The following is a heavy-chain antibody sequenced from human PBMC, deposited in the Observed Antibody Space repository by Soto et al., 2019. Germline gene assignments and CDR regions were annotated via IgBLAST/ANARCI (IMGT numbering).Heavy chain of an antibody. J-gene: IGHJ6*02. Sequence: QVQLVKSGAEVKKPGSSVKVSCKASGGTFSSYAISWVRQDTGQGLEWMGGIIPIFGTGNYAQKFQGRVTITADESTSTAYMELSSLRSEDTAVYYCARRELDTAMVQSGLNYYNGMDVWCQGTTVTVS. CDR1: GGTFSSYA. CDR2: IIPIFGTG. CDR3: ARRELDTAMVQSGLNYYNGMDV. V-gene: IGHV1-69*01. D-gene: IGHD5-18*01.